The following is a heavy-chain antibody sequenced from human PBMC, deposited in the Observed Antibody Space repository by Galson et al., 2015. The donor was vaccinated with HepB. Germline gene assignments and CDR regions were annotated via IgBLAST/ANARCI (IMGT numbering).Heavy chain of an antibody. J-gene: IGHJ4*02. CDR2: INGTGTIT. CDR3: AKGTTDIDY. D-gene: IGHD1-1*01. CDR1: GFTFSTYS. Sequence: SLRLSCAASGFTFSTYSICWVRQAPGKGLEWVSSINGTGTITKYADSVKGRFTISRDNSKNMLYLQMNNLRAEDTAVYYCAKGTTDIDYWGQGTQVTVSS. V-gene: IGHV3-23*01.